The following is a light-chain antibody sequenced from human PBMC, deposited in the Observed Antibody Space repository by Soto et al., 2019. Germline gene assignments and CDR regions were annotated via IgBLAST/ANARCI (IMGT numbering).Light chain of an antibody. V-gene: IGKV1-39*01. CDR1: QGISNY. J-gene: IGKJ3*01. Sequence: DSQMTQSQSSLYASVGDRVTITCRASQGISNYLNWYQQKPGKAPKVLIHGATRLQSGVPSRFSGSGVGTDFTLTISSLHSEDFAAYYCPQCYSRPFTFGQGTNVDI. CDR2: GAT. CDR3: PQCYSRPFT.